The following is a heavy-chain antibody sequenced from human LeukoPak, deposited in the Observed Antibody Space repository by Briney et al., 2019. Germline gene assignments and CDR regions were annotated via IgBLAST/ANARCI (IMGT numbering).Heavy chain of an antibody. V-gene: IGHV4-59*08. CDR2: IYYKVST. CDR1: GGSINSHY. CDR3: AERDTGWIYCDY. D-gene: IGHD6-19*01. Sequence: SETLSLTCAVSGGSINSHYWSWIRQPPGKGLEWIGDIYYKVSTKYNPCLKSRVTISVATSKHHLSLNLTSLLAAHTAIYYFAERDTGWIYCDYWSQGILVTVSS. J-gene: IGHJ4*02.